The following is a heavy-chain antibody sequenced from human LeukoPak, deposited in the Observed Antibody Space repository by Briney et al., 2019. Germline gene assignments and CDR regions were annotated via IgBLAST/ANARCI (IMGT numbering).Heavy chain of an antibody. CDR2: INEGGNEK. Sequence: GGSLRLSCAASGFTFSNYWMSWVRQVPGKGLEWVVNINEGGNEKNYVDSVKGRFTVSRDKAQNSLYLQMNNLRVEDTAVYYCARMGLDSSGYLPYFDYWGQGTLVTVSS. CDR3: ARMGLDSSGYLPYFDY. D-gene: IGHD3-22*01. V-gene: IGHV3-7*03. CDR1: GFTFSNYW. J-gene: IGHJ4*02.